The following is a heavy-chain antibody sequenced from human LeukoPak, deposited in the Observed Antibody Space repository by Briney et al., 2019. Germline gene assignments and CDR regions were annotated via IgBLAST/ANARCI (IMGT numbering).Heavy chain of an antibody. J-gene: IGHJ4*02. D-gene: IGHD2-21*01. CDR3: ARADVVVNGMVDY. Sequence: ASVKVSCKASGYTFTSYDINWVRQATGQGLEWMGWMNPNSGNTGYAQKFQGRVTMTRNTSISTAYMELSSLRSEDTAVSYCARADVVVNGMVDYWGQGTLVTVSS. CDR1: GYTFTSYD. V-gene: IGHV1-8*01. CDR2: MNPNSGNT.